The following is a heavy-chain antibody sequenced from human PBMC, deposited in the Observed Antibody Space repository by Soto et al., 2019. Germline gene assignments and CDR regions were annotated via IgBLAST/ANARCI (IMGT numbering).Heavy chain of an antibody. CDR2: SIPISGTA. CDR1: GGTFSSYA. J-gene: IGHJ6*02. D-gene: IGHD2-2*01. CDR3: ARSQGSSTSLEIYYYYYYGMDV. Sequence: QVQLVQSGSEVKKPGSFVKFSCKASGGTFSSYAISWVRQAPVQGLEWRGGSIPISGTANYAQKFQGRVTITADESPRAAYMELSSLRSEDTAVYYCARSQGSSTSLEIYYYYYYGMDVWGQGTTVTVSS. V-gene: IGHV1-69*01.